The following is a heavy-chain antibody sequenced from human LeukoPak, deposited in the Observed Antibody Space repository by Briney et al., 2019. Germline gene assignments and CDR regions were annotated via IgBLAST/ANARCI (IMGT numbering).Heavy chain of an antibody. J-gene: IGHJ4*02. Sequence: RAGGSLRLSCAASGFTFSDYYMSWIRQAPGKGLEWVSYISSSGSTIYYADSVKGRFTISRDNAKNSLYLQMNSLRAEDTAVYYCARSLVVPAAIAGYWGQGTLVTVSS. D-gene: IGHD2-2*02. CDR1: GFTFSDYY. V-gene: IGHV3-11*01. CDR3: ARSLVVPAAIAGY. CDR2: ISSSGSTI.